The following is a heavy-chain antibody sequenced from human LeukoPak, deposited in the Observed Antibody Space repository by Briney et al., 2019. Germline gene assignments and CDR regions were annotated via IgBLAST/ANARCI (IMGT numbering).Heavy chain of an antibody. CDR3: AREGPNYYYDSSGYYD. Sequence: GGSLRLSCAASGFTFSSYGMHWVRQAPGKGLEWVAFIRYDGSNKYYADSVKGRFTISRDNSKNTLNLQMNSLRAEDTAVYYCAREGPNYYYDSSGYYDWGQGTLVTVSS. CDR2: IRYDGSNK. V-gene: IGHV3-30*02. D-gene: IGHD3-22*01. CDR1: GFTFSSYG. J-gene: IGHJ4*02.